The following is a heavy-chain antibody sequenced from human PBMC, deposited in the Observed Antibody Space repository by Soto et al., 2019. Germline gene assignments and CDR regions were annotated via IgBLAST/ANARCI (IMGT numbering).Heavy chain of an antibody. D-gene: IGHD4-4*01. CDR1: GFTFSSYA. CDR3: AKGPMTTVTKNYYYYGMDV. CDR2: ISGSGGST. Sequence: EVQLLESGGGLVQPGGSLRLSCAASGFTFSSYAMRWVRQAPGKGLEWVSAISGSGGSTYYADSVKGRFTISRDNSKNTLYLKMNSLRAEDTAVYYCAKGPMTTVTKNYYYYGMDVWGQGTTVTVSS. V-gene: IGHV3-23*01. J-gene: IGHJ6*02.